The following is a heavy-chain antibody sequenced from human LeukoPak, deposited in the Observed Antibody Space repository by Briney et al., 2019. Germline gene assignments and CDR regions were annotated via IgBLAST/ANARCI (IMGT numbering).Heavy chain of an antibody. V-gene: IGHV1-69*02. CDR3: ASRITEYCSSTSCYIGAFDI. Sequence: SVKVSCKASGGTFSSYTISWVRQAPGQGLEWMGRIIPILGIANYAQKFQGRVTITADKSTSTAYMELSSLGSEDTAVCYCASRITEYCSSTSCYIGAFDIWGQGTMVTVSS. CDR2: IIPILGIA. J-gene: IGHJ3*02. D-gene: IGHD2-2*02. CDR1: GGTFSSYT.